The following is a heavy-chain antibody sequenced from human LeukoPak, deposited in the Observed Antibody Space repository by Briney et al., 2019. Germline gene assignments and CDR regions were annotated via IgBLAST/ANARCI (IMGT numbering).Heavy chain of an antibody. J-gene: IGHJ4*02. CDR2: ISSSGSTI. V-gene: IGHV3-48*03. D-gene: IGHD3-3*01. CDR3: TRDGVFWGGYYTDEEL. CDR1: GFIFSSYE. Sequence: PGGSLRLSCAACGFIFSSYEMNWVRQAPGKGLEWVSYISSSGSTIYYADSVKGRFTISRDNAKNSLYLQMNSLRAEDTAVYYCTRDGVFWGGYYTDEELWGQGTLATVSS.